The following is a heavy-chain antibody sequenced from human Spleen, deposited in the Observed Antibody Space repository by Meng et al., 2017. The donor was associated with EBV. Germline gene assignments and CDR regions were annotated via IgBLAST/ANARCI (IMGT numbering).Heavy chain of an antibody. J-gene: IGHJ5*02. Sequence: QRRLVQSGAGWKEPGSSMKVACKASGGTVSSYTFSWVRQAPGQGLEWMAGFTPIFGTTNYAQKFDDRLTISADTSTTTVYMELSSLRSEDTAVYFCASLNDYSSGSTSWGQGTLVTVSS. D-gene: IGHD6-19*01. CDR3: ASLNDYSSGSTS. V-gene: IGHV1-69*06. CDR2: FTPIFGTT. CDR1: GGTVSSYT.